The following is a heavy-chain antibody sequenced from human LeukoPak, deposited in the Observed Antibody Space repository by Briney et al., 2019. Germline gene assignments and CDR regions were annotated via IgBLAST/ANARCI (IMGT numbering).Heavy chain of an antibody. Sequence: SETLSLTCAVYGGSFSGYYCSWIRQPPGKGLEWIGYIYYSGSTNYNPSLKSRVTISVDTSKNQFSLKLSSVTAADTAVYYCAREVRAAAGLYYFDYWGQGTLVTVSS. D-gene: IGHD6-13*01. V-gene: IGHV4-59*01. CDR2: IYYSGST. CDR1: GGSFSGYY. CDR3: AREVRAAAGLYYFDY. J-gene: IGHJ4*02.